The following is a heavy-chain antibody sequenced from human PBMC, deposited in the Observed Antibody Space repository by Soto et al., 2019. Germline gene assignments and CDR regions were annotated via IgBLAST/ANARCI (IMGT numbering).Heavy chain of an antibody. V-gene: IGHV3-23*01. CDR3: AKEAGISGYNPDY. J-gene: IGHJ4*02. D-gene: IGHD3-22*01. Sequence: LRLSCAASGFTFSSYAMTWVRQAPGKGLEWVSVISGSGGSTHYADSVKGRSTIARDNSKNTLYLQVNSLRAGDTAVYYCAKEAGISGYNPDYWGQGTQVTVSS. CDR1: GFTFSSYA. CDR2: ISGSGGST.